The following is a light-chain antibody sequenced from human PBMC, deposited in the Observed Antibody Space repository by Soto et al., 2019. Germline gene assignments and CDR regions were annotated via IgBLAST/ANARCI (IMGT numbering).Light chain of an antibody. Sequence: EIVLTQSPATLSLSPGERATLSCRASQSVSSSYLAWYQQKPGQAPRLLISGASGRATGIPVRFSGSGSGTDFTLTISRLEPEDFAVYYCQQYGSSPWTFGQGTKVDIK. J-gene: IGKJ1*01. CDR1: QSVSSSY. CDR2: GAS. V-gene: IGKV3-20*01. CDR3: QQYGSSPWT.